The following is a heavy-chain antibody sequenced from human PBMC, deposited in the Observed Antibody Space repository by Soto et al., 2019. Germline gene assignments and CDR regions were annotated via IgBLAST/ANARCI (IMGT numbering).Heavy chain of an antibody. V-gene: IGHV3-23*01. CDR2: LTGSSSNI. J-gene: IGHJ4*02. Sequence: EVQLLESGGGLVQPGGSLRLSCAASGFSFRNYAMSWVRQAPGKGLEWISTLTGSSSNIYYADSVKGRFAISRDNSRNTLYLQMNSLTAEDTAXXXXXXXRATYGLLTHDYWGQGTLVTVSS. CDR3: XXXRATYGLLTHDY. CDR1: GFSFRNYA. D-gene: IGHD3-10*01.